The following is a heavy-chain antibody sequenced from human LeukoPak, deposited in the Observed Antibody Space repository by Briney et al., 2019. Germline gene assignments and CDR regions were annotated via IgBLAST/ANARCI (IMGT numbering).Heavy chain of an antibody. V-gene: IGHV1-18*01. CDR1: GYSSSNFV. J-gene: IGHJ4*02. D-gene: IGHD4-17*01. CDR2: ISAYTGNT. Sequence: ASGKVSCKASGYSSSNFVICWVRQATGQWLEWMGWISAYTGNTNYAQRLQGRVTMTTDTSTSTAYMELRSLRSDDTAVYYCARDRDYGDYNTQDLFVYWGQGTLVTVSS. CDR3: ARDRDYGDYNTQDLFVY.